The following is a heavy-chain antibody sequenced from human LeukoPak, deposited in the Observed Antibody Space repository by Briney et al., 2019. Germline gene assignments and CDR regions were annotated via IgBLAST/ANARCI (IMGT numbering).Heavy chain of an antibody. Sequence: NSSETLSLTCTVSGASISSSSYYWGWFRQPPGKGLEWIGSIYYSGSTYYNPSLKSRVTISVDTSKNQFSLKLSSVTAADTAVYYCARVPGIAVAGKFDPWGQGTLVTVSS. V-gene: IGHV4-39*01. D-gene: IGHD6-19*01. CDR2: IYYSGST. CDR1: GASISSSSYY. CDR3: ARVPGIAVAGKFDP. J-gene: IGHJ5*02.